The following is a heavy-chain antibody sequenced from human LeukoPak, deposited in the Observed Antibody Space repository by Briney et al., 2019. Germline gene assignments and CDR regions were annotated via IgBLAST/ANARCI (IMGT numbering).Heavy chain of an antibody. CDR2: ISGSSSGSTSII. CDR3: GRDFWSGYYTED. Sequence: GGSLRLSCELSGIIFSTYAMNWVGQAPGKGLEWFSYISGSSSGSTSIIHYADSVKGRFTISRDNAKNSLHLQMDSLSAEDTAVYYCGRDFWSGYYTEDWGQGALVIVSS. CDR1: GIIFSTYA. V-gene: IGHV3-48*04. D-gene: IGHD3-3*01. J-gene: IGHJ4*02.